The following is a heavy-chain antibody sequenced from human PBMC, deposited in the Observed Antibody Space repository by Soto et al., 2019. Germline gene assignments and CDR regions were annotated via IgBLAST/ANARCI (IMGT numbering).Heavy chain of an antibody. Sequence: SVKVSCKASGYTFTGYDMHWVRQAPGQGLEWMGWINPKSGGSSYAQKFQGRVTMTRDTSSSSAYMELSSLRSDDTAVYYCAKANSGDDDEFDYWGQGTPVTVSS. CDR2: INPKSGGS. D-gene: IGHD5-12*01. CDR3: AKANSGDDDEFDY. V-gene: IGHV1-2*02. CDR1: GYTFTGYD. J-gene: IGHJ4*02.